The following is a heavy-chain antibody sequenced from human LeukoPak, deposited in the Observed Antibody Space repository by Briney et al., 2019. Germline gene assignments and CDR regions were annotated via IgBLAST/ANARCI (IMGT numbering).Heavy chain of an antibody. CDR2: LYYSGST. CDR3: ARQGGSPDWFDP. CDR1: GGSISSSAYY. Sequence: SETLSLTCTVSGGSISSSAYYWGWIRQPPGKGLEWIGSLYYSGSTYYNPSLKSRVTISVDTSKKQFSLKLTSETAADTAVYYCARQGGSPDWFDPWGQGTLVTVSS. D-gene: IGHD1-26*01. V-gene: IGHV4-39*01. J-gene: IGHJ5*02.